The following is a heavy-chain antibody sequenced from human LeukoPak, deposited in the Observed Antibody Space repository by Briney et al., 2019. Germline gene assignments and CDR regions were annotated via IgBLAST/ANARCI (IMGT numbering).Heavy chain of an antibody. Sequence: GGSLRLSCAASTFTFTSYGIHWVRQAPGKGLEWVAVIWYDGSNKYYADSVKGRFTISRDNSKNTLYLQMNSLSCEDRSVFYCARDTWGGIVGATFDYWGQGTLVTVSS. D-gene: IGHD1-26*01. CDR3: ARDTWGGIVGATFDY. J-gene: IGHJ4*02. V-gene: IGHV3-33*01. CDR2: IWYDGSNK. CDR1: TFTFTSYG.